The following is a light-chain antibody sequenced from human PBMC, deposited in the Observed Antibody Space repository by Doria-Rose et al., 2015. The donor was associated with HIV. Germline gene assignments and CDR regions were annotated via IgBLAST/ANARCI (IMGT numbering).Light chain of an antibody. V-gene: IGKV3-20*01. J-gene: IGKJ1*01. CDR3: HQYGTSWT. CDR1: QSFSSTY. Sequence: EIVMTQSPGTLSLSPGARATLPCRASQSFSSTYLAWYQQKPGQAPSLLIYDGSTRATGIPDRFSASGSGTDFTLTINRLEPEDFALYYCHQYGTSWTFGQGTKVEI. CDR2: DGS.